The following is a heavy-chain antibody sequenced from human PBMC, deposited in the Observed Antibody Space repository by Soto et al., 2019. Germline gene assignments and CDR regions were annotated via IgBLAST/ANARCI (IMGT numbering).Heavy chain of an antibody. V-gene: IGHV4-34*01. Sequence: QVQLQQWGAGLLKPSETLSLTCDVYGGSFSGYSWTWIRQSPGKGLEWIGQINHSGSTTYNPSLTTRVTIPLATSKNPIFLELGSVTAADTAVYYCARGLFSENFYSGGWYYFDYWGQGTLVTVSS. CDR1: GGSFSGYS. J-gene: IGHJ4*02. D-gene: IGHD1-26*01. CDR2: INHSGST. CDR3: ARGLFSENFYSGGWYYFDY.